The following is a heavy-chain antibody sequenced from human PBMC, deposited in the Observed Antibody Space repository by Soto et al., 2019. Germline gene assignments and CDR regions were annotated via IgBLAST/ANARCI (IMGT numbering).Heavy chain of an antibody. CDR3: ARDLRGYSNWFAP. V-gene: IGHV1-2*02. CDR2: INPNSGNT. D-gene: IGHD3-22*01. Sequence: QVQVEQSGAEVKKPGASVKVSCKTSGYTFSDYYMHWVRQAPGQGLEWMGWINPNSGNTDYAQKLRGRVTMPRDTSITTAYRELTSLRSDDTAIYYCARDLRGYSNWFAPWGQGTLVTVSS. CDR1: GYTFSDYY. J-gene: IGHJ5*02.